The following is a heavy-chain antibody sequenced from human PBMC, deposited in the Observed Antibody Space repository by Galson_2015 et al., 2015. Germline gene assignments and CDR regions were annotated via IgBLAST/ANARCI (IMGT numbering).Heavy chain of an antibody. CDR1: GFTFGDYY. V-gene: IGHV3-11*05. CDR3: AREGAHSGYDWFYFQH. J-gene: IGHJ1*01. D-gene: IGHD5-12*01. Sequence: SLRLSCAASGFTFGDYYMSWIRQAPGKGLEWVSYISSNSSYRNYADSVKGRFTISRDNAKNSLYLQMNSLRVEDTAVYYCAREGAHSGYDWFYFQHWGQGTLVTVSS. CDR2: ISSNSSYR.